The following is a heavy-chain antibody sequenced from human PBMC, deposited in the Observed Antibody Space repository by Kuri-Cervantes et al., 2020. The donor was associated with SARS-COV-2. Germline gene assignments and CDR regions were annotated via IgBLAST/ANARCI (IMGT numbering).Heavy chain of an antibody. V-gene: IGHV4-34*01. CDR3: ARLAYYYGSGSYYNVLFFDY. CDR2: INHSGST. D-gene: IGHD3-10*01. J-gene: IGHJ4*02. Sequence: GSLRLSCAVYGGSFSGYYWSWIRQPPGKGLEWIGEINHSGSTNYNPSLKSRVTVSVDTSKNQFSLKLSSVTAADTAVYYCARLAYYYGSGSYYNVLFFDYWGQGTLVTVSS. CDR1: GGSFSGYY.